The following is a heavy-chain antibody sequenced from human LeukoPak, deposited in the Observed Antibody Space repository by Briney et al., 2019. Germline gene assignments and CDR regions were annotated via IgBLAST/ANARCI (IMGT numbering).Heavy chain of an antibody. J-gene: IGHJ5*02. V-gene: IGHV3-48*03. D-gene: IGHD4-11*01. Sequence: GGSLRLSCAASGFTFSSYEMNWVRQAPGKGREWVSFITSSGNTMYYADSVKGRLTISRDNAKNSLYLQMNSLRADDTAVYYCARLRSKYWFDPWGQGTLVTVSS. CDR3: ARLRSKYWFDP. CDR2: ITSSGNTM. CDR1: GFTFSSYE.